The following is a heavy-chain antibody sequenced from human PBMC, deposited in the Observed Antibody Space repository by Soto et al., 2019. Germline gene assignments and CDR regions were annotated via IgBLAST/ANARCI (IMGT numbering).Heavy chain of an antibody. CDR1: GFTFSSYS. CDR3: ASLGNSGYGSHYGMDV. V-gene: IGHV3-21*01. J-gene: IGHJ6*02. D-gene: IGHD5-12*01. CDR2: ISSSSSYI. Sequence: GGSLRLSCAASGFTFSSYSMNWVRQAPGKGLEWVSSISSSSSYIYYADSVKGRFTISRDNAKNSLYLQMNSLRAEDTAVYYCASLGNSGYGSHYGMDVWGQGTTVTVSS.